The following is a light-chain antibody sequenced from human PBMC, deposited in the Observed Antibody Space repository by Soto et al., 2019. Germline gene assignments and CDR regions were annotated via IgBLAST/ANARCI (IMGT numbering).Light chain of an antibody. CDR2: EGS. J-gene: IGLJ2*01. V-gene: IGLV2-23*03. CDR1: SSDVGTYNL. Sequence: QSVLTQPASVSGSPGQSITISCTGTSSDVGTYNLVSWYQEHPGKAPKLMNYEGSKRPSGVSNRFSGSKSGNTASLTISGLHAEDEADYYCCSYAGSTTFKVFGGGTKLTVL. CDR3: CSYAGSTTFKV.